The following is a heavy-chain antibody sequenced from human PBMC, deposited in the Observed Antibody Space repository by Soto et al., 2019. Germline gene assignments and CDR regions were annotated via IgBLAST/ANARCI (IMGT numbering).Heavy chain of an antibody. J-gene: IGHJ6*03. CDR3: ARERTFGENKHNYMDV. CDR2: IWSDGSNE. D-gene: IGHD3-10*01. Sequence: QVQLVESGGGVVQPGGSLRLSCAASEFTFSRHGMHWVRQAPGKGLQWVGVIWSDGSNEHYADSVKGRFTISRDNSKNTLYLQMNSLRAEDTAVYYCARERTFGENKHNYMDVWGTGITVTVTS. V-gene: IGHV3-33*01. CDR1: EFTFSRHG.